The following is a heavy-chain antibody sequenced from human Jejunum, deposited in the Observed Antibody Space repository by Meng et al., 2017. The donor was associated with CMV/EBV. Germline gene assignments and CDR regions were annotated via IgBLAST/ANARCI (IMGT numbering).Heavy chain of an antibody. D-gene: IGHD3-22*01. Sequence: GFTFDDYAMHWVRQVPGKGLEWVSGINWNSDNIGYADSVKGRFAIPRDNAKSSLYLQMNSLRAEDTALYYCAKVGNYYDSSGVLDYWGQGTLVTVSS. V-gene: IGHV3-9*01. CDR2: INWNSDNI. CDR1: GFTFDDYA. J-gene: IGHJ4*02. CDR3: AKVGNYYDSSGVLDY.